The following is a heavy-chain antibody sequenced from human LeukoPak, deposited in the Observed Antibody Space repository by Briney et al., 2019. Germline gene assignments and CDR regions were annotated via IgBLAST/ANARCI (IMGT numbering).Heavy chain of an antibody. V-gene: IGHV4-34*01. D-gene: IGHD3-10*01. CDR2: INHSGST. Sequence: SETPSLTCAVYGGSFSGYYWSWIRQPPGKGLEWIGEINHSGSTNYNPSLKSRVTISVDTSKNQFSLKLSSVTAADTAVYYCARDSWFGELLFDYWGQGTLVTVSS. J-gene: IGHJ4*02. CDR1: GGSFSGYY. CDR3: ARDSWFGELLFDY.